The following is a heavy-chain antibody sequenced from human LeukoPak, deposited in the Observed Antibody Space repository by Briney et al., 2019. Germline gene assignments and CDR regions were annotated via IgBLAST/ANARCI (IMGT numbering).Heavy chain of an antibody. CDR3: ARGFSRRYGSD. CDR2: IYYSGST. Sequence: PSETLSLTCTVSGGSISSGGYYWSWIRQHPGKGLEWIGYIYYSGSTYCNPSLKSRVTISVDTSKNQFSLKLSSVTAADTAVYYCARGFSRRYGSDWGQGTLVTVSS. J-gene: IGHJ4*02. D-gene: IGHD1-26*01. CDR1: GGSISSGGYY. V-gene: IGHV4-31*03.